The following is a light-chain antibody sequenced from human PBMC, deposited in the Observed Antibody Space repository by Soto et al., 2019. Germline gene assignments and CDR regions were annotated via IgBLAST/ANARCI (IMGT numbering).Light chain of an antibody. CDR2: AAS. CDR1: QIIISY. J-gene: IGKJ5*01. CDR3: QQSYSTPQVT. V-gene: IGKV1-39*01. Sequence: DIQMTHSAASLSASVGDRVTITCRARQIIISYLYCYQQKPGKAPTLLIYAASSLLSGVPSRFSGSGSGTDFTLTISSLQPEDFATYYCQQSYSTPQVTFGQGTRLEIK.